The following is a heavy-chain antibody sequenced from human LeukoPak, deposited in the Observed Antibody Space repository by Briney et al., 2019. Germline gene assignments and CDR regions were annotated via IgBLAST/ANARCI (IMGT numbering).Heavy chain of an antibody. D-gene: IGHD3-9*01. V-gene: IGHV1-2*02. Sequence: ASVKVSCKASGYTFTGYSIHWVRQAPGQGLQWMGWINPNSGGTNYAQSFQGRVTMTRDTSISTAYMEVSRLRSDDTAVYYCARSGYYDILTGDYAEDVEYFQHWGQGTLVTVSS. CDR2: INPNSGGT. CDR1: GYTFTGYS. J-gene: IGHJ1*01. CDR3: ARSGYYDILTGDYAEDVEYFQH.